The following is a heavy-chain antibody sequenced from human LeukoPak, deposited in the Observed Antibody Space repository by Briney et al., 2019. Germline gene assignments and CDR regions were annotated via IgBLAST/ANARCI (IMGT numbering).Heavy chain of an antibody. D-gene: IGHD3-16*01. Sequence: GRSLRLSCAASGFTFSTYSTNWVRHAQGRGLEWVSSIISSSSYIYYADSVKGPYTISRDNAKNSMYLQMNSRRAEDTAVYYCTKGQNRNGGALAYWGQGTLVTVAS. CDR1: GFTFSTYS. V-gene: IGHV3-21*01. J-gene: IGHJ4*02. CDR2: IISSSSYI. CDR3: TKGQNRNGGALAY.